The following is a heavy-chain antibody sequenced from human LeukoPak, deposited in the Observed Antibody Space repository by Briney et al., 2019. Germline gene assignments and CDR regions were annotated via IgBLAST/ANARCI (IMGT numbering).Heavy chain of an antibody. CDR1: GGTFSSYA. CDR2: IIPIFGTA. D-gene: IGHD6-13*01. J-gene: IGHJ4*02. CDR3: ARDHFSSSWYFDY. V-gene: IGHV1-69*05. Sequence: ASVKVSCKASGGTFSSYAISWVRQAPGQGLEWMGRIIPIFGTANYAQKFQGRVTITTDESTSTAYMELSSLRSEDTAVYYCARDHFSSSWYFDYWGQGTLVTVSS.